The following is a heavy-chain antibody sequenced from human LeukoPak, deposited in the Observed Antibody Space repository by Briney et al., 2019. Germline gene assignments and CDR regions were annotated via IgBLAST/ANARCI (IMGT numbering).Heavy chain of an antibody. CDR3: ARDSGYYDSSGYYPFEY. V-gene: IGHV1-24*01. CDR1: GYTLTELS. CDR2: FDPEDGET. J-gene: IGHJ4*02. D-gene: IGHD3-22*01. Sequence: GASVKVSCKVSGYTLTELSMHWVRQAPGKGLEWMGGFDPEDGETIYAQKFQGRVTITADESTSTAYMELSSLRSEDTAVYYCARDSGYYDSSGYYPFEYWGQGTLVTVSS.